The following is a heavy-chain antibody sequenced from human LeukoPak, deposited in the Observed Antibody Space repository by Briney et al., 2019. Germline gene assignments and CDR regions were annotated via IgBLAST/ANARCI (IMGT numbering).Heavy chain of an antibody. Sequence: SETLSLTCTVSGGSISTSNWWNWVRQPPGKGLQWIGEVYHSGSTNYNPSLKSRVTISLDKSKNLFSLKLSSVTAADTALYYCTRDSGTTGEVKFDPWGQGTLVTVSS. V-gene: IGHV4-4*02. D-gene: IGHD4-17*01. J-gene: IGHJ5*02. CDR1: GGSISTSNW. CDR2: VYHSGST. CDR3: TRDSGTTGEVKFDP.